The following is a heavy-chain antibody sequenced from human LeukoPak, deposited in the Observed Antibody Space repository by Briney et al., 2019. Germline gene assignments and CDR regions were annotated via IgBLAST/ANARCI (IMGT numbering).Heavy chain of an antibody. CDR3: ASSVPGGDGWMGSIEY. J-gene: IGHJ4*02. CDR1: GFTFSRYD. V-gene: IGHV3-13*01. Sequence: PGGSLRLSCAGSGFTFSRYDMHWVRQSTGKGLEWVSGIGTGGDTFYLGSVKGRFTISRENAKNSLYLQMNSLRVGDTAVYYCASSVPGGDGWMGSIEYWGQGTLVTVPS. D-gene: IGHD2-21*01. CDR2: IGTGGDT.